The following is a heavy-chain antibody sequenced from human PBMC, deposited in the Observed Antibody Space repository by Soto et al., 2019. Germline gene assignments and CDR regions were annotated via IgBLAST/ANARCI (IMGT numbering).Heavy chain of an antibody. J-gene: IGHJ4*02. V-gene: IGHV3-15*05. CDR1: GFRFSDFW. Sequence: GGSLRLSCVASGFRFSDFWMNWVRQAPGKGLEWVGRIKKNAVGGTTDYTEPVKSKFTITRDDAKNTLNLQKESVRIEDTGIYYCTTIDNWGGYWGQGTLVTVSS. D-gene: IGHD3-16*01. CDR2: IKKNAVGGTT. CDR3: TTIDNWGGY.